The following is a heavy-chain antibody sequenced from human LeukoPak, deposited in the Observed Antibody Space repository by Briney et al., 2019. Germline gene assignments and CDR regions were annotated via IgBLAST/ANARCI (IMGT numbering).Heavy chain of an antibody. D-gene: IGHD6-13*01. CDR1: GGSFSGYY. CDR2: INHSGST. Sequence: KPSETLSLTCAVYGGSFSGYYWSWIRQPPGKGLEWIWEINHSGSTNYNPSLKSRVTISVDTSKNQFSLKLSSVTAADTAVYYCARGIAAAGTAGGPYYYYGMDVWGQGTTVTVSS. CDR3: ARGIAAAGTAGGPYYYYGMDV. V-gene: IGHV4-34*01. J-gene: IGHJ6*02.